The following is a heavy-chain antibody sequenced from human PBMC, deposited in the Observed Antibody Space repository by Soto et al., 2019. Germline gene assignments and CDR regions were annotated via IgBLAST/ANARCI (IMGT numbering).Heavy chain of an antibody. CDR1: GGSINTGGYY. CDR2: IFYTGTA. CDR3: TRCLDVTPETFFNWFDP. V-gene: IGHV4-31*03. D-gene: IGHD2-21*02. J-gene: IGHJ5*02. Sequence: QVQLQESGPGLVKPSQTLSLTCTVSGGSINTGGYYWGWIRHLPGEGLEWIGHIFYTGTAYYNPSLRSRVTVSIDTSANQFSLHMYSVTAANTAMYYFTRCLDVTPETFFNWFDPWGQGILVTVSS.